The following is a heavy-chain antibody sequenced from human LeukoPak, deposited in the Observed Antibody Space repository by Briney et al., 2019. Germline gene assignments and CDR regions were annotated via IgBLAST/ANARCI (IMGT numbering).Heavy chain of an antibody. CDR3: ATSRNVDQFDI. J-gene: IGHJ3*02. V-gene: IGHV4-59*12. D-gene: IGHD3/OR15-3a*01. CDR2: VSYSGST. CDR1: GGSISSYY. Sequence: SETLSLTCTVSGGSISSYYWSWIRQPPGKGLEWIGYVSYSGSTNYNPSLKSRLTISKDTSKNQFSLKLSSVTAADTAVYFCATSRNVDQFDIWGQGTMVTVSS.